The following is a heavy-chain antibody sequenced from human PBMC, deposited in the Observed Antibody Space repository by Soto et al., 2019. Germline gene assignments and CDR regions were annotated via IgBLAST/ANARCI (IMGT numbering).Heavy chain of an antibody. CDR3: ARTNYYGSGSYSDFDY. CDR1: GGTFSSYA. CDR2: IIPIFDTT. V-gene: IGHV1-69*13. Sequence: ASVKVSCKAPGGTFSSYAISWVRQAPGQGLEWMGGIIPIFDTTNYAQKFQGRVTITADGSTSTAYMELSSLRSEDTAVYYCARTNYYGSGSYSDFDYWGQGTLVTVSS. D-gene: IGHD3-10*01. J-gene: IGHJ4*02.